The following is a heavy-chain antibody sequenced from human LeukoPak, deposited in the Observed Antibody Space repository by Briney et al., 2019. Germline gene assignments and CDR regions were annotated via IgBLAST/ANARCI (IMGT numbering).Heavy chain of an antibody. Sequence: SEALSLTCAVSGGSIGSYYWSWLRQPPGRGREWIGYIYYSGTTNYNPSLKSRVTISVDTSKNQFSLKLTSVTAADTAVYYCAREDPQTTVPEGLDVWGQGTTVTVSS. V-gene: IGHV4-59*01. CDR2: IYYSGTT. D-gene: IGHD4-17*01. CDR3: AREDPQTTVPEGLDV. J-gene: IGHJ6*02. CDR1: GGSIGSYY.